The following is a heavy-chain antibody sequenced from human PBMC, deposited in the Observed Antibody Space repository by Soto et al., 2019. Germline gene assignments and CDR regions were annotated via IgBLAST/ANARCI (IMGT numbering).Heavy chain of an antibody. CDR3: ARDLPYYYDSSGYPPVTDY. Sequence: GGSLRLSCAASGFTFSSYAMHWVRQAPGKGLEWVAVISYDGSNKYYADSVKGRFTISRDNSKNTLYLQMNSLRAEDTAVYYCARDLPYYYDSSGYPPVTDYWGQGTLVTVSS. D-gene: IGHD3-22*01. CDR1: GFTFSSYA. V-gene: IGHV3-30-3*01. CDR2: ISYDGSNK. J-gene: IGHJ4*02.